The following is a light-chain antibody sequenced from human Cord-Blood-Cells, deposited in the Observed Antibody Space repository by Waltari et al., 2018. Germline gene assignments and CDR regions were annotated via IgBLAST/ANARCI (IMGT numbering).Light chain of an antibody. J-gene: IGLJ1*01. V-gene: IGLV3-25*02. Sequence: SYELTQPPTVSVSPGQTARITCPGDALPKQYAYWYQQKPGQAPVLGIYKDSERPSGIPGRFSGSSSGTTVTLTISGVQAEDEADYYCQSADSSGTYYVFGTGTKVTVL. CDR2: KDS. CDR1: ALPKQY. CDR3: QSADSSGTYYV.